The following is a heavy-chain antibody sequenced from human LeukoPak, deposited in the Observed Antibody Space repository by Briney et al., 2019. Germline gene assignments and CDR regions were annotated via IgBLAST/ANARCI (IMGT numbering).Heavy chain of an antibody. Sequence: PGGTLRLSCAASGFTFSSYGMSWVRQAPGKGLEWVSAISGSGGSTYYADSVKGRFTISRDNSKNTLYLQMNSLRAEDTAVYYCAKDAGVYYYDSSGYNDYWGQGTLVTVSS. CDR1: GFTFSSYG. CDR2: ISGSGGST. CDR3: AKDAGVYYYDSSGYNDY. V-gene: IGHV3-23*01. J-gene: IGHJ4*02. D-gene: IGHD3-22*01.